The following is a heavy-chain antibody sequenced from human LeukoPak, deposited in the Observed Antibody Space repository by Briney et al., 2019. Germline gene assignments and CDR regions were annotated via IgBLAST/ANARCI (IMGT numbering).Heavy chain of an antibody. CDR2: IGSSVNGT. Sequence: HPGGSLRLSCAVSGFTFSNFAMSWVRQAPGKGLELVSSIGSSVNGTHYADSVKGRFTISRDNSKNTLYLQMNSLRAEDTAVYYCARGQAFDWFYYYYGMDVWGLGTTVIVSS. V-gene: IGHV3-23*01. D-gene: IGHD3-9*01. CDR1: GFTFSNFA. CDR3: ARGQAFDWFYYYYGMDV. J-gene: IGHJ6*02.